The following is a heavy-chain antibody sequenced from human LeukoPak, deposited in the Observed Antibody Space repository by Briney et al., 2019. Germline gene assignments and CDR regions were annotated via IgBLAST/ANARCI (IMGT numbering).Heavy chain of an antibody. CDR2: TDTSGST. V-gene: IGHV4-4*07. CDR3: ARERSQWEPGH. D-gene: IGHD1-26*01. CDR1: GGSLSSYY. Sequence: SETLSLTCTVSGGSLSSYYWSWIRQPAGKGLEWIGRTDTSGSTNYNPSLKSRITMSVDTSKNQFSLKLTSVTVADTAVYYCARERSQWEPGHWGQGTLVTVSS. J-gene: IGHJ4*02.